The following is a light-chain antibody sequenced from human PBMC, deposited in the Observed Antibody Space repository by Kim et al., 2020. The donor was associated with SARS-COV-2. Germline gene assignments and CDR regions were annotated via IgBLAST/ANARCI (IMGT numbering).Light chain of an antibody. V-gene: IGKV1-39*01. CDR3: QQSYSIPYT. CDR2: AAS. Sequence: SSSVEDSITLTCRASRSITAYLNWYQHNQGTAPRLLISAASNLQSGVPARFSGRRSGTDFTLTISSLQPEDFATYYCQQSYSIPYTFGQGTKLEI. CDR1: RSITAY. J-gene: IGKJ2*01.